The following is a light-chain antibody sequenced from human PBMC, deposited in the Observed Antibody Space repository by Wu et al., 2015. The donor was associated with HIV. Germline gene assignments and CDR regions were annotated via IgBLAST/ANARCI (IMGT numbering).Light chain of an antibody. CDR2: DAS. Sequence: EIVLTQSPATLSLSPGERATLSCRASQSVSSYLAWYQQRPGQAPRLLIYDASXRATGIPARFSGSGSGTDFTLTISSLEPEDFAVYYCQQRSNRPPVTFGQGTRLEIK. CDR3: QQRSNRPPVT. V-gene: IGKV3-11*01. CDR1: QSVSSY. J-gene: IGKJ5*01.